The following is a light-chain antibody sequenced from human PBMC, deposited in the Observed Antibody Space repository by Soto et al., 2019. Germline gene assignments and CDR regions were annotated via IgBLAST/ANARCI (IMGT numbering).Light chain of an antibody. CDR3: QRRSNWPIT. V-gene: IGKV3-11*01. Sequence: EVVLTQSPATLSLSPGERATLSCRASQTVYSYLAWYQQKPGQAPRLLIYDASNRATGIPARFSGSGSGTDFTLTISRLEPEDFAVYYCQRRSNWPITFGQGTRLEIK. J-gene: IGKJ5*01. CDR2: DAS. CDR1: QTVYSY.